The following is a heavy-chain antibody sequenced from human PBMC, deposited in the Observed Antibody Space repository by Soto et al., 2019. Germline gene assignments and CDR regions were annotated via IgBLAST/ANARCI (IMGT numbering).Heavy chain of an antibody. CDR3: ARDGVVKPPGGYGMDV. D-gene: IGHD3-16*01. Sequence: QVQLVQSGAEVKKPGSSVKVSCKASGGTFSSYTISWVRQAPGQGLEWMGRIIPILGIANYAQKFQGRVTITADKSTSTGYMELSSLRSEDTAVYYCARDGVVKPPGGYGMDVWGQGTTVTVSS. CDR2: IIPILGIA. J-gene: IGHJ6*02. V-gene: IGHV1-69*08. CDR1: GGTFSSYT.